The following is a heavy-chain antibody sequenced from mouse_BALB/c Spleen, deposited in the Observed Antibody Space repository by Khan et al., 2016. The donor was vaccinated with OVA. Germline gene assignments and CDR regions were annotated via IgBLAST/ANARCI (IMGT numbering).Heavy chain of an antibody. CDR2: INTYTGEP. J-gene: IGHJ4*01. V-gene: IGHV9-3-1*01. D-gene: IGHD2-10*01. CDR3: ARPPYFSYTLDH. CDR1: GYTFTNYG. Sequence: QIQLVQSGPELKKPGETVKISCKASGYTFTNYGMNCVKQSPGKALKWMGWINTYTGEPTYADDFKGRFAFSLETSASTSYLQINNLKNEDTATYCGARPPYFSYTLDHWGQGTSVTVSS.